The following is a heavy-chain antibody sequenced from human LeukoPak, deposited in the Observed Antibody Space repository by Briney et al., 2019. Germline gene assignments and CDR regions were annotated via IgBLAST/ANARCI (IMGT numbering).Heavy chain of an antibody. CDR1: GFTFSGYW. CDR3: TTPRIAVAGREGNFDY. D-gene: IGHD6-19*01. V-gene: IGHV3-74*01. J-gene: IGHJ4*01. CDR2: INSDGRRI. Sequence: GGSLRLSCAASGFTFSGYWMHWVRQVPGKGLVWVSRINSDGRRISYADSVRGRFTISRDNAKRSLYLQMNSLRAEDTAVYYCTTPRIAVAGREGNFDYSGHGTLVT.